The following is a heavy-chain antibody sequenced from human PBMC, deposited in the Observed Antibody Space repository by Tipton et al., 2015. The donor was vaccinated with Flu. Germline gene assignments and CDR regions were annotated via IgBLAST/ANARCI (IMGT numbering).Heavy chain of an antibody. CDR1: GGSISSSSYY. V-gene: IGHV4-39*01. CDR3: ARHQWLVPPWFDP. Sequence: TLSLTCTVSGGSISSSSYYWGWIRQPPGKGLEWIGSIYYSGSTYYNPSLKSRVTISVDTSKNQFSLKLSSVTAADTAVYYCARHQWLVPPWFDPWGQGTLVTVSS. D-gene: IGHD6-19*01. CDR2: IYYSGST. J-gene: IGHJ5*02.